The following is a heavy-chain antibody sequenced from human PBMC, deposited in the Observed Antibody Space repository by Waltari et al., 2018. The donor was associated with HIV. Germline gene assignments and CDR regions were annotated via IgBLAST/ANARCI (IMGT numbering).Heavy chain of an antibody. Sequence: AASGFTFSTYAMSWIRQAPGKGLEWVSAISSRGGGTFYADSVKGRFTISRDNSKNTLYLQMNSLRVEDTAVYYCAKDGGRYGILTGYFDYRGQGTLVPVSS. CDR1: GFTFSTYA. CDR2: ISSRGGGT. D-gene: IGHD3-9*01. V-gene: IGHV3-23*01. J-gene: IGHJ4*02. CDR3: AKDGGRYGILTGYFDY.